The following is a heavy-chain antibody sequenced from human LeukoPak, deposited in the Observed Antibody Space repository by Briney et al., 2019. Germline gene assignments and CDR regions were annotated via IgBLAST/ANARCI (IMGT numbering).Heavy chain of an antibody. CDR1: GYTFTNYG. CDR2: INAYNGDT. D-gene: IGHD1-7*01. CDR3: ARGGSDWNYRIDY. Sequence: ASVKVSCKASGYTFTNYGISWVRQAPGQGLEWMGWINAYNGDTNYAQRLQGRVTMTTDTSTTTAYMELRSLRSDDTAVYYCARGGSDWNYRIDYWGQGTLVTVSS. V-gene: IGHV1-18*01. J-gene: IGHJ4*02.